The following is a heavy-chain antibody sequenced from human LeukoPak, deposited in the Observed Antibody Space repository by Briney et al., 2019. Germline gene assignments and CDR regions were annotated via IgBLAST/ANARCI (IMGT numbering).Heavy chain of an antibody. CDR1: GGTFSSYA. CDR3: ATPGQKPKWFGELLPFDY. V-gene: IGHV1-69*05. J-gene: IGHJ4*02. D-gene: IGHD3-10*01. Sequence: GSSVKVSCKASGGTFSSYAISWVRQAPGQGLEWMGGIILIFGTANYAQKFQGRVTITTDESTSTAYMELSSLRSEDTAVYYCATPGQKPKWFGELLPFDYWGQGTLVTVSS. CDR2: IILIFGTA.